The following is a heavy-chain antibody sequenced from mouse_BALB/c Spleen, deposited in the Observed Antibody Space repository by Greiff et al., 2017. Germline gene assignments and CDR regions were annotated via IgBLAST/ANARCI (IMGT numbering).Heavy chain of an antibody. CDR3: ARQPYYYGQNAMDY. CDR2: INSNGGST. D-gene: IGHD1-1*01. Sequence: DVKLVESGGGLVKLGGSLKLSCAASGFTFSSYYMSWVRQTPEKRLELVAAINSNGGSTYYPDTVKGRFTISRDNAKNTLYLQMSSLKSEDTALYYCARQPYYYGQNAMDYWGQGTSVTVSS. J-gene: IGHJ4*01. CDR1: GFTFSSYY. V-gene: IGHV5-6-2*01.